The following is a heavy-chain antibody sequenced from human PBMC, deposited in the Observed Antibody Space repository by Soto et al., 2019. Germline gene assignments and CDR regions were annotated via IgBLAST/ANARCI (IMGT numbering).Heavy chain of an antibody. Sequence: GGSLRLSCAASGFTFDDYAMHWVRQAPGKGLEWVSGISWNSGSIGYADSVKGRFTISRDNAKNSLYLQMNSLRAEDTALYYCAKDIGHCLLQLDSWGEGTLVPVS. V-gene: IGHV3-9*01. D-gene: IGHD2-15*01. CDR1: GFTFDDYA. CDR3: AKDIGHCLLQLDS. CDR2: ISWNSGSI. J-gene: IGHJ4*02.